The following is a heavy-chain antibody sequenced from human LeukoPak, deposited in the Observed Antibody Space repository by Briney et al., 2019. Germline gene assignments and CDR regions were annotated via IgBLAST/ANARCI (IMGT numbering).Heavy chain of an antibody. CDR1: GGSITSYY. Sequence: SETLPLTCSVSGGSITSYYWSWIRQPPGKGLEWIGHVSDGGRTNYSPSLRSRVSISVDTSKNQFSLKLNSVTAADTAVYFCAREEGRYSSSTSCLPFDPWGQGTLVTVSS. J-gene: IGHJ5*02. D-gene: IGHD2-2*01. CDR3: AREEGRYSSSTSCLPFDP. CDR2: VSDGGRT. V-gene: IGHV4-59*01.